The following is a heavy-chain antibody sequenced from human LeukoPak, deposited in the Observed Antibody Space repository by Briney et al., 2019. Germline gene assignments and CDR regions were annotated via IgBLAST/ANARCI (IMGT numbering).Heavy chain of an antibody. V-gene: IGHV4-38-2*02. Sequence: SETLSLTCTVSGDSISSYYWSWIRQPPGKGLEWIGSIYHSGSTYYNPSLKSRVTISVDTSKNRFSLKLSSVTAADTAVYYCARDQALGVTTGGGFDPWGQGTLVTVSS. CDR2: IYHSGST. CDR3: ARDQALGVTTGGGFDP. J-gene: IGHJ5*02. D-gene: IGHD4-17*01. CDR1: GDSISSYY.